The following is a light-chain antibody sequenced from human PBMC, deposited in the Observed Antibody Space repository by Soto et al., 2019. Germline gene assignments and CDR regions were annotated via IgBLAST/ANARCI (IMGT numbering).Light chain of an antibody. V-gene: IGKV3-15*01. J-gene: IGKJ1*01. CDR1: QSVSSSY. CDR3: QQYNNWPRT. CDR2: GAT. Sequence: EIVLTQSPGTLSLSPGERATFSCRASQSVSSSYLAWYQQKPGQAPRLLIHGATTRATGIPARFSGSGSGTEFTLTISSLQSEDFAVYYCQQYNNWPRTFGQGTKVDIK.